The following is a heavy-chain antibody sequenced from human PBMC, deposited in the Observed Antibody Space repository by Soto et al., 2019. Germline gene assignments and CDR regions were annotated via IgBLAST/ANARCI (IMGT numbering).Heavy chain of an antibody. CDR3: AREGPPSLN. J-gene: IGHJ4*02. CDR2: IRAYNGNT. V-gene: IGHV1-18*01. Sequence: QVQLVQSGAEVKKPGASVKVSCKASGYTFTSYGISWVRQAPGQGLEWMGWIRAYNGNTNYPQKLRGRVTMTTDTSTSTVYLELRSLSSDDTAVYYCAREGPPSLNWGQVTLVTVSS. CDR1: GYTFTSYG. D-gene: IGHD2-2*01.